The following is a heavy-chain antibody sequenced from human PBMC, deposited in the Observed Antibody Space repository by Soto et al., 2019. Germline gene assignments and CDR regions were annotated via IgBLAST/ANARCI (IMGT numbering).Heavy chain of an antibody. J-gene: IGHJ4*02. D-gene: IGHD5-18*01. CDR2: INHSGST. V-gene: IGHV4-34*01. CDR3: ARVPDTAMDGRGLDY. Sequence: SLTCAVYGGSFSGYYWSWIRQPPGKGLEWIGEINHSGSTNYNPSLKSRVTISVDTSKNQFSLKLSSVTAADTAVYYCARVPDTAMDGRGLDYWGQGTLVTVSS. CDR1: GGSFSGYY.